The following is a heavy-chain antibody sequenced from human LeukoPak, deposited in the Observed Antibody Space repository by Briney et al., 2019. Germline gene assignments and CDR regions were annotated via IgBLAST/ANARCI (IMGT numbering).Heavy chain of an antibody. V-gene: IGHV1-18*01. CDR3: ARDFFHGHCNGLSCFLLDY. J-gene: IGHJ4*02. CDR1: GYIFTRYG. CDR2: ISAHYGNT. Sequence: GASVKVSCKASGYIFTRYGISWVRQAPGQGLEWMGWISAHYGNTNYAQKFQGRLTMTTDTSTNTAYMELRSLRPDDTAVYYCARDFFHGHCNGLSCFLLDYWGQGSLVTVSS. D-gene: IGHD2-15*01.